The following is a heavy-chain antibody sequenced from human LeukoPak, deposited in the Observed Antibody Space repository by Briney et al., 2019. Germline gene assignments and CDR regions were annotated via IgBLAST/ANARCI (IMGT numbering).Heavy chain of an antibody. CDR3: AKASDTAMVSSFDY. CDR1: GFTFSSYG. CDR2: ISYDGSNK. D-gene: IGHD5-18*01. V-gene: IGHV3-30*18. J-gene: IGHJ4*02. Sequence: GGSLRLSCAASGFTFSSYGMHWVRQAPGKGLERVAVISYDGSNKYYADSVKGRFTISRDNSKNTLYLQMNSLRAEDTAVYYCAKASDTAMVSSFDYWGQGTLVTVSS.